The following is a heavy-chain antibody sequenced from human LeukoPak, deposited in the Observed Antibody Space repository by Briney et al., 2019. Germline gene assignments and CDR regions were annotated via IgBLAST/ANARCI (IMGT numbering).Heavy chain of an antibody. CDR3: ARGRASGSDP. J-gene: IGHJ5*02. CDR2: INHSGST. CDR1: GGSFSGYY. V-gene: IGHV4-34*01. Sequence: SETLSLTCAVYGGSFSGYYWSWIRQPPGKGLEWIGEINHSGSTNYNPSLKSRVTISVDTSKNQFSLKLSSVTAADTAVYYCARGRASGSDPWGQGTLVTVSS.